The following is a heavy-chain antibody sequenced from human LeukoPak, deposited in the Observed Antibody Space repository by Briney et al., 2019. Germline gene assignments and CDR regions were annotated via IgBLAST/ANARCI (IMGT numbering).Heavy chain of an antibody. CDR3: TEVGLSGLFDY. CDR2: IYYDGST. V-gene: IGHV4-59*01. CDR1: GGSFSGYY. Sequence: SETLSLTCTVYGGSFSGYYWSWIRQPPGNGLEWIGYIYYDGSTDYNPSLKSRVTMSIDTSRSQFSLKLNSVTAADTAVYYCTEVGLSGLFDYWGQGALVTVSS. D-gene: IGHD3-10*01. J-gene: IGHJ4*02.